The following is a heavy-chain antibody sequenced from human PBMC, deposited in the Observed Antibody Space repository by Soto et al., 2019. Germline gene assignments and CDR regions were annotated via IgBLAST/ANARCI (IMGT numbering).Heavy chain of an antibody. CDR3: ARVVPTYWYFDL. Sequence: SVKVSCKASGGTFSSYAISWVRQAPGQGLEWMGGIIPIFGTANYAQKFQGRVTITADDSTITAYMELSSLRSEDTAVYCCARVVPTYWYFDLWGRGTLVTVSS. V-gene: IGHV1-69*13. J-gene: IGHJ2*01. CDR2: IIPIFGTA. CDR1: GGTFSSYA. D-gene: IGHD2-2*01.